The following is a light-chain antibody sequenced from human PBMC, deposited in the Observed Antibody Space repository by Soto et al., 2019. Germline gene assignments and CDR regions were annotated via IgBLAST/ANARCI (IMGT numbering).Light chain of an antibody. CDR1: QSVSSS. Sequence: EIVMTQSPATLSVSPGERATVSCRTSQSVSSSLAWYQQKPGQAPSLLIYGASTRATGIPARFSGSGSGTDFTLTISRLEPEHFAVYYCQQYGSSRWTFGQGTKVDIK. V-gene: IGKV3-15*01. J-gene: IGKJ1*01. CDR2: GAS. CDR3: QQYGSSRWT.